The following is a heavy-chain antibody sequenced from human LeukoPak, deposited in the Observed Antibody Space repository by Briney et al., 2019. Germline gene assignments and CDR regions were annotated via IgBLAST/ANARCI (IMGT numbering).Heavy chain of an antibody. J-gene: IGHJ4*02. V-gene: IGHV3-23*01. Sequence: PGGSLRLSCAASGFTFSSYAMSWVRQAPGKWLEWVSAISGSGGSTYYADSVEGRFTISRDNSKNTLYLQMNSLRAEDTAVYYCAKSTPARYCSGGSCYIVYWGQGTLVTVSS. CDR1: GFTFSSYA. D-gene: IGHD2-15*01. CDR3: AKSTPARYCSGGSCYIVY. CDR2: ISGSGGST.